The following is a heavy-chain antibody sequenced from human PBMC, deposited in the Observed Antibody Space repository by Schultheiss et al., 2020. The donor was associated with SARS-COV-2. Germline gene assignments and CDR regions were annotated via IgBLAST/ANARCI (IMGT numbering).Heavy chain of an antibody. CDR2: IYYSGST. V-gene: IGHV4-59*12. D-gene: IGHD1-26*01. CDR3: ARAPGATHYGMDV. CDR1: GGSFSSYY. J-gene: IGHJ6*02. Sequence: SETLSLTCAVYGGSFSSYYWSWIRQPPGKGLEWIGYIYYSGSTNYNPSLKSRVTISVDTSKNQFSLKLSSVTAADTAVYYCARAPGATHYGMDVWGQGTTVTVSS.